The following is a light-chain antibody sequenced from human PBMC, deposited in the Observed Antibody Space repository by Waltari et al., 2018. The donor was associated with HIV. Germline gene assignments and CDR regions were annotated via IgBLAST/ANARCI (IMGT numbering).Light chain of an antibody. CDR3: QSYLASNDVI. CDR2: ENK. V-gene: IGLV6-57*04. CDR1: SGRISSNH. J-gene: IGLJ2*01. Sequence: NFLLTHPHSVSESPGTTVTISCTRSSGRISSNHVQWYQQRPGGAPTTGIYENKQRTSGVPDRFSGSIDSTSNSASLTSSGLKTDDEADYYCQSYLASNDVIFGGGTTLTVL.